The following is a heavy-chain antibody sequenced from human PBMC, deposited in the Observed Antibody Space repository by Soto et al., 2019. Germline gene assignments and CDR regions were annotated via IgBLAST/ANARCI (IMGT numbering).Heavy chain of an antibody. V-gene: IGHV3-48*03. J-gene: IGHJ6*02. D-gene: IGHD1-26*01. CDR1: GFTFSSYE. CDR2: ISTRGSTM. Sequence: GGSLRLSCAASGFTFSSYEMNWVRQAPEQGLEWVSYISTRGSTMYYASSVKGRFSISRDNAKNSMYLPMNSLRAEDTALHYCASGAQHLYYYGMDVWGQGTTGTVSS. CDR3: ASGAQHLYYYGMDV.